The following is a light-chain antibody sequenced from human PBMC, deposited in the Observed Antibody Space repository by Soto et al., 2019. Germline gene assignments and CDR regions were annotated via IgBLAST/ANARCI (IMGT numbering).Light chain of an antibody. J-gene: IGLJ1*01. CDR3: NSYAGDIIRFV. V-gene: IGLV2-14*01. CDR2: EVS. Sequence: QSALTQPASVSGSPRQSVTISCTGTSSDVGAYKYVSWYQQHPGKAPKLMIYEVSNRPSGVSNRFSGSKSGNTASLTISGLQADDEADYYCNSYAGDIIRFVFGTGTKVTVL. CDR1: SSDVGAYKY.